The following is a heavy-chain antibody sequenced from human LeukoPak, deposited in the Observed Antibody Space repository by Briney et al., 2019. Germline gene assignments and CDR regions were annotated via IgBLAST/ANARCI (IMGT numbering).Heavy chain of an antibody. CDR1: GGSFSGYY. CDR2: INHRGST. CDR3: TRVLDAFDI. Sequence: SETLSLTCAVYGGSFSGYYWSWIRQPPGKGLEWIGEINHRGSTNYNPSLKSRVTISVDTSKNQFSLKLSSVTAADRAVYYCTRVLDAFDIWGQGKMVTVSS. J-gene: IGHJ3*02. V-gene: IGHV4-34*01.